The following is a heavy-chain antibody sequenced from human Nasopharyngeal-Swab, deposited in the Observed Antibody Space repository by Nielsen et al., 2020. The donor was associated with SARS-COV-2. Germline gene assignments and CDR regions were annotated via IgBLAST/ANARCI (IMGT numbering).Heavy chain of an antibody. D-gene: IGHD3-22*01. CDR1: GYTFSNWW. CDR3: ARRYYYDGTSSFDY. CDR2: IYPGDSDT. J-gene: IGHJ4*02. V-gene: IGHV5-51*01. Sequence: GESLEISCEGSGYTFSNWWIGWVRQMPGRGLEWMGIIYPGDSDTRYSPSFQGQVTFSADESISTAYLQWTSLKASDTAIYYCARRYYYDGTSSFDYWGQGTLVTVSS.